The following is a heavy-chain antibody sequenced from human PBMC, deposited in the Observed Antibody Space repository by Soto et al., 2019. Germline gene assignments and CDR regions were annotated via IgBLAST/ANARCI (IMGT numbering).Heavy chain of an antibody. Sequence: QVQLVESGGGVVQPGRSLRLSCAASGFTFSSYGMHWVRQAPGKGLAWVAVIWYDGSNKYYADSVKGRFTISRDNSKNTLYLQMNSLRAEDTAVYYCARSGAARSSWSVYFDYWGQGTLVTVSS. CDR3: ARSGAARSSWSVYFDY. CDR1: GFTFSSYG. D-gene: IGHD6-13*01. V-gene: IGHV3-33*01. CDR2: IWYDGSNK. J-gene: IGHJ4*02.